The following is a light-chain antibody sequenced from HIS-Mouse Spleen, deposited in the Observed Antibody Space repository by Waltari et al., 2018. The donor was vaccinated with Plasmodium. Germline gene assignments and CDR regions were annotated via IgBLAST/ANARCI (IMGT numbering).Light chain of an antibody. CDR2: GAA. V-gene: IGKV3-15*01. J-gene: IGKJ1*01. Sequence: EIVMTQSPATLSVSPGERATLSSRASQSVSSNLAWYQQKPGQAPRFLIYGAATRATGIPDRFSGSGSGTEVTLTISSMQAEDFAGYYCEQYNNWPGGTFGQGTKVEIK. CDR3: EQYNNWPGGT. CDR1: QSVSSN.